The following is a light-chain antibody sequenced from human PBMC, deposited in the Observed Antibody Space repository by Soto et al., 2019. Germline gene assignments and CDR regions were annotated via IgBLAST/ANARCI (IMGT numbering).Light chain of an antibody. J-gene: IGKJ2*01. Sequence: IEMTQYPSSLSASVGDRVTITCRASQGIRNHLGWFQQKPGKAPKRMIYSASSVHGGVPSRFSGSGSRTEVTLSIIRMQPEEFATYYCLKHDNYPYTFGQGTKVEIK. CDR3: LKHDNYPYT. V-gene: IGKV1-17*01. CDR2: SAS. CDR1: QGIRNH.